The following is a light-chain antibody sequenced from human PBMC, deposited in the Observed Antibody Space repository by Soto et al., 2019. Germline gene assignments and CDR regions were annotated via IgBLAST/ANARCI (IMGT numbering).Light chain of an antibody. CDR1: SSDVGAYNY. V-gene: IGLV2-8*01. CDR2: EVT. CDR3: SSLASSNTWV. Sequence: QSALTQPPSASGSPGQSVTISCTGTSSDVGAYNYVSWYQQHAGKAPKLVIYEVTKRPSGVPDRFSGSKSANTASLTVSGLQAEDEAEYYCSSLASSNTWVFGGGTTLTVL. J-gene: IGLJ3*02.